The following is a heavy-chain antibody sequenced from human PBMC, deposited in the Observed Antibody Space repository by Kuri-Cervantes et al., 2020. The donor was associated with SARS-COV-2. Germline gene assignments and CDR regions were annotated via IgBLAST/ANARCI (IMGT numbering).Heavy chain of an antibody. Sequence: GSLRLSCAVSGYSISSGYYWGWIRQPPGKGLEWIGSIYHSGSTYYNPSLKSRVTISVDTSKNLFSLELTSVSAADTAVYYCARPLAGGTGSSDAFDFWGQGTPVTVSS. V-gene: IGHV4-38-2*01. J-gene: IGHJ3*01. D-gene: IGHD3-10*01. CDR3: ARPLAGGTGSSDAFDF. CDR1: GYSISSGYY. CDR2: IYHSGST.